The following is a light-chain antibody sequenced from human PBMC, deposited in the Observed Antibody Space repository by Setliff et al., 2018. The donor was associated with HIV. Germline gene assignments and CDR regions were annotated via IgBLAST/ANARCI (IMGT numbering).Light chain of an antibody. CDR2: DVN. V-gene: IGLV2-14*03. J-gene: IGLJ1*01. CDR1: ISDIGSYNF. CDR3: NSFTSSNTYV. Sequence: QSALTQPASVSGSPGQSITISCSGTISDIGSYNFVSWYQQHPGKAPKLIMSDVNKRPSGVSDRFSGSKSGNTASLTISGPQAEDEADYYCNSFTSSNTYVFGSGTKVTVL.